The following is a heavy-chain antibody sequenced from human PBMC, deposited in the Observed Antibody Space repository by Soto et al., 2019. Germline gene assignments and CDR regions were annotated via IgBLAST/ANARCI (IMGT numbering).Heavy chain of an antibody. Sequence: GGSLRLSCAASGFTFSSYAMSWVRQAPGKGLEWVSAISGSGGSTYYADSVKGRFTISRDNSKNTLYLQMNSLRAEDMAVYYCAKFVGDRAPYYYGSGSYYGNSGRRRYAFDIWGQGTMVTVSS. CDR2: ISGSGGST. D-gene: IGHD3-10*01. V-gene: IGHV3-23*01. CDR3: AKFVGDRAPYYYGSGSYYGNSGRRRYAFDI. CDR1: GFTFSSYA. J-gene: IGHJ3*02.